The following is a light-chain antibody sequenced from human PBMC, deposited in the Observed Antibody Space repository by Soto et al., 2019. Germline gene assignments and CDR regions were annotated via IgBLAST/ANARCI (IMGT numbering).Light chain of an antibody. CDR2: EVS. CDR1: SSDVGGYNY. Sequence: SALAQPASVSGSPGQSITISCTGTSSDVGGYNYVSWYQQYPGKAPKLMIYEVSNRPSGVSTRFSGSKSGNTASLTISGLQTEDEADYYCGSYTSGSTYVFGTGTKVTVL. J-gene: IGLJ1*01. CDR3: GSYTSGSTYV. V-gene: IGLV2-14*01.